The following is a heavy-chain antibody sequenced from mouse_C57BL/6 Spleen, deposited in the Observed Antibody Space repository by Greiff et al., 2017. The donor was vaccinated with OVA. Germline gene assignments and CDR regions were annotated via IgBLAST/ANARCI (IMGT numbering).Heavy chain of an antibody. V-gene: IGHV1-52*01. D-gene: IGHD2-4*01. CDR3: ARSHDYDLDY. CDR1: GYTFTSYW. CDR2: IDPSDSET. Sequence: QVQLQQPGAELVRPGSSVKLSCKASGYTFTSYWMHWVKQRPIQGLEWIGNIDPSDSETHYNQKFKDKATLTVDKSSSTAYMQLSSLTSEDSAVYYCARSHDYDLDYWGQGTTLTVSS. J-gene: IGHJ2*01.